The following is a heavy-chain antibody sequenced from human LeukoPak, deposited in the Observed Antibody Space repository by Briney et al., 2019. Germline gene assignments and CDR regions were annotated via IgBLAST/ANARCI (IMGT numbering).Heavy chain of an antibody. V-gene: IGHV3-53*01. D-gene: IGHD3-10*01. Sequence: PGGSLRLSCAASGFTVSSNYMSWVRQAPGKGLEWVSVIYSGGSTYYADSVKGRFTISRANSKNTQYLQMNSLRAEDTAVYYCARPYYGPGDPSFDYWGQGTLVTVSS. J-gene: IGHJ4*02. CDR1: GFTVSSNY. CDR2: IYSGGST. CDR3: ARPYYGPGDPSFDY.